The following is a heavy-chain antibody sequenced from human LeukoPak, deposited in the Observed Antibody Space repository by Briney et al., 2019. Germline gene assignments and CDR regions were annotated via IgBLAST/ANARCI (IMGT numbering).Heavy chain of an antibody. CDR1: GYTFTSYG. J-gene: IGHJ4*02. Sequence: ASVKVSCKASGYTFTSYGISWVRQAPGQGLEWMGWISANDGNTDYPQKLQGRVTMTTDTSTSTAYMELRSLRSDDTAVYYCARESHVTREDYWGQGTLVAVSS. CDR2: ISANDGNT. D-gene: IGHD3-10*01. V-gene: IGHV1-18*01. CDR3: ARESHVTREDY.